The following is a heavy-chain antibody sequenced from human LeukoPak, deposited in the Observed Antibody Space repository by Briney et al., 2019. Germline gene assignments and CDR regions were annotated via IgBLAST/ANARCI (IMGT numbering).Heavy chain of an antibody. V-gene: IGHV3-73*01. CDR2: IRSKANSYAT. D-gene: IGHD2-2*01. Sequence: PGGSLKLSCAASGFTFSGSAMHWVRQASGKGLEWVGRIRSKANSYATACAASVKGRFTISRDDSKNTAYLQMNSLKTEDTAVYYCTRPCFNIVAVPAAPGGYYYYGMDVWGKGTTVTVSS. CDR3: TRPCFNIVAVPAAPGGYYYYGMDV. J-gene: IGHJ6*04. CDR1: GFTFSGSA.